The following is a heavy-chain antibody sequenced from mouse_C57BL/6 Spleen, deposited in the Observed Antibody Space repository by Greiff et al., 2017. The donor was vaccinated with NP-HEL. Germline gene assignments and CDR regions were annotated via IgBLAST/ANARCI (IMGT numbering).Heavy chain of an antibody. CDR1: GYTFTSYW. CDR2: IYPGSGST. J-gene: IGHJ2*01. CDR3: ERHGYDVYYVDY. Sequence: QVQLQQPGAELVKPGASVKMSCKASGYTFTSYWITWVKQRPGQGLEWIGDIYPGSGSTNYNEKFKSKATLTVDTSSSTAYMQLSSLTSEDSAVYYGERHGYDVYYVDYWCQGTTLTVSS. V-gene: IGHV1-55*01. D-gene: IGHD2-2*01.